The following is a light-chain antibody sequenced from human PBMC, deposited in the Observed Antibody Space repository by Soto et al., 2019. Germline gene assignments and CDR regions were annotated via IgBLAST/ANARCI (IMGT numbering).Light chain of an antibody. J-gene: IGLJ2*01. Sequence: QSALTQPASVSGSPGQSITISCTGTSSDVGGYNYVSGYQQHPGKAPKLRIYDVSNRPSGVSNRFSGSKSGNTASLTISGHQAEDEADYYCSSYTSSSHVVFGGGTKLTVL. CDR3: SSYTSSSHVV. CDR1: SSDVGGYNY. CDR2: DVS. V-gene: IGLV2-14*01.